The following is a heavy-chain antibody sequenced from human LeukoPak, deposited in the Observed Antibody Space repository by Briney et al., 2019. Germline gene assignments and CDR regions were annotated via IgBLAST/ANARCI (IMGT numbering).Heavy chain of an antibody. CDR1: GFTFSSYE. D-gene: IGHD3-16*01. V-gene: IGHV3-48*03. Sequence: GGSLRLSCAASGFTFSSYEMNWVRQAPGKGLEWVSYISSSGSTIYYADSVKSRFTISRDNAKNSLYLQMNSLRAEDTAVYYCASNGLSGGFDYWGQGTLVTVSS. CDR3: ASNGLSGGFDY. CDR2: ISSSGSTI. J-gene: IGHJ4*02.